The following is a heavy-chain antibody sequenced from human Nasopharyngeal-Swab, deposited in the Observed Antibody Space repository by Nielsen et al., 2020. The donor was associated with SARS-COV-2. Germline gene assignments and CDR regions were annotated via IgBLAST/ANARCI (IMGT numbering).Heavy chain of an antibody. V-gene: IGHV1-69*06. CDR3: ARNPVDYDYVWGSYRYRTFDY. Sequence: SVQVSCNASGGTFSSYAIIWVRQAPGQGLEWMGGIIPIFGTANYAQKFQGRVTITSDKSTSTAYMELSSLRSEDTAVYYCARNPVDYDYVWGSYRYRTFDYWGQGTLVTVSS. D-gene: IGHD3-16*02. J-gene: IGHJ4*02. CDR2: IIPIFGTA. CDR1: GGTFSSYA.